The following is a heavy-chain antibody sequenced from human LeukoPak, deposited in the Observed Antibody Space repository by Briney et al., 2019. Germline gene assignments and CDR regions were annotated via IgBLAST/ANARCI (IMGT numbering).Heavy chain of an antibody. Sequence: ASVKVSCKVSGYTLTELSMHWLRQAPGKGLEWMGGFDPEDGETIYAQKFQGRVTMTEDTSTDTAYMELSSLRSEDTAVDYSATTMIFGVVIINDAFDISGQGTMVTVSS. D-gene: IGHD3/OR15-3a*01. V-gene: IGHV1-24*01. CDR2: FDPEDGET. J-gene: IGHJ3*02. CDR1: GYTLTELS. CDR3: ATTMIFGVVIINDAFDI.